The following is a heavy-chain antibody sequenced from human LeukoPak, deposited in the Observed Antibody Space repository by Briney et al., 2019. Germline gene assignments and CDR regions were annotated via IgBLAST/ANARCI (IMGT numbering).Heavy chain of an antibody. CDR3: ATVVAVADYFDY. CDR1: GYTFTGYY. V-gene: IGHV1-2*02. J-gene: IGHJ4*02. D-gene: IGHD6-19*01. CDR2: INPNGGGT. Sequence: ASVKVSCKASGYTFTGYYLHWVRLAPGQGLEWMGWINPNGGGTNYAQKFQGRVTMTRDTSISTAYMELTRLTSDDTAVYYCATVVAVADYFDYWGQGTLVTVSS.